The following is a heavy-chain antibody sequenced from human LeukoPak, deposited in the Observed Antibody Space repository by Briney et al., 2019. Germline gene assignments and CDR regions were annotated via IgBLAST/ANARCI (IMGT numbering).Heavy chain of an antibody. CDR2: ISAYNGNT. D-gene: IGHD3-16*01. J-gene: IGHJ4*02. Sequence: GASVKVSCKASGGTFSSYAISWVRQAPGQRLEWMGWISAYNGNTNYAQKLQGRVTMTTDTSTSTAYMELSSLRSEDTAVYYCARDWGPWGQGTLVTVSS. CDR1: GGTFSSYA. CDR3: ARDWGP. V-gene: IGHV1-18*01.